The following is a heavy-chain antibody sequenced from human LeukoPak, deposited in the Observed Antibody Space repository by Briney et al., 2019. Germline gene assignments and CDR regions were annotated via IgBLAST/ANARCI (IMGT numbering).Heavy chain of an antibody. CDR3: AAEGSSGFDY. V-gene: IGHV4-59*01. D-gene: IGHD6-19*01. CDR2: IYYSGGT. J-gene: IGHJ4*02. Sequence: SETLSLTCTVSGASISNYYWSWIGQPPGKGLEWIVYIYYSGGTNYNPSPTSRVTISVDTSKNQFSLRLSSVTAADTAVYYCAAEGSSGFDYWGQGTLVTVSS. CDR1: GASISNYY.